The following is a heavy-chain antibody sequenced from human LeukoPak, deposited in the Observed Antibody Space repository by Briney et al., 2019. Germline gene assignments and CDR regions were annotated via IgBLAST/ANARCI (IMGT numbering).Heavy chain of an antibody. Sequence: SETLSLTCTVSCGSISSYYWSWIRQPPGKGLEWIGYIYYSGSTNYNPSLKSRVTISVDTSKNQFSLKLSSVTAADTAVYYCARELAAPYFDYWGQGTLVTVSS. J-gene: IGHJ4*02. CDR3: ARELAAPYFDY. V-gene: IGHV4-59*01. CDR2: IYYSGST. D-gene: IGHD6-19*01. CDR1: CGSISSYY.